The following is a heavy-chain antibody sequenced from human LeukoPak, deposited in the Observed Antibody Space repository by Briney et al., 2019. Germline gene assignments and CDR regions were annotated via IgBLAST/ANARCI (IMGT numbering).Heavy chain of an antibody. J-gene: IGHJ3*02. CDR2: INYSGST. V-gene: IGHV4-39*01. CDR3: ASAALGYCSGGSCYPPRYDAFDI. D-gene: IGHD2-15*01. CDR1: GGSISNSFFY. Sequence: SETLSLTCTVSGGSISNSFFYWGWIRQPPGKGLEWIGSINYSGSTYYNPSLKSRVTISVDTSKNQFSLKLSSVTAADTAVYYCASAALGYCSGGSCYPPRYDAFDIWGQGTMVTVSS.